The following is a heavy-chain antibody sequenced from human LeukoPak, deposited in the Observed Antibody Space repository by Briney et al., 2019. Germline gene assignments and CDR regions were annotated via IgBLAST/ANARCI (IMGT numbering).Heavy chain of an antibody. CDR1: GYTFTSYY. J-gene: IGHJ4*02. V-gene: IGHV1-46*01. CDR3: ARDLSRYYDSSGPFDY. Sequence: GASVKVSCKASGYTFTSYYMHWVRQAPGQGLEWMGIINPSGGSTNYAQKFQGRVTMTRDTSTSTVYMELTGLRSEDTAVYYCARDLSRYYDSSGPFDYWGQGTLVTVSS. CDR2: INPSGGST. D-gene: IGHD3-22*01.